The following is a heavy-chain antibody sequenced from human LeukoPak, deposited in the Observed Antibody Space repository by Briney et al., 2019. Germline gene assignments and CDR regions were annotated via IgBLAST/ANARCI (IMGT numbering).Heavy chain of an antibody. Sequence: GGSLRLSCAASGFTFSSYSMNWVRQAPGKELEWVSSISSSSSYIYYAASVKGRLTISRDNFENTLSLQMNSLRPEDTAVYYCARALAAERVTGLDCWGQGTLVTVSS. J-gene: IGHJ4*02. CDR1: GFTFSSYS. D-gene: IGHD6-13*01. V-gene: IGHV3-21*01. CDR3: ARALAAERVTGLDC. CDR2: ISSSSSYI.